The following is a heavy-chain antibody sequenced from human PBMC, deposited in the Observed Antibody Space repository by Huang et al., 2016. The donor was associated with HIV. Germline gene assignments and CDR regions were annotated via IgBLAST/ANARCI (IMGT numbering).Heavy chain of an antibody. CDR2: INSDVIST. Sequence: EVQLVESGGGLVQPGGSLRLSCAASGFTFSTYWMHWVRQAPGKGLVWVSRINSDVISTSYADAGKGRFTISRDNAKNTLYLQMNSLRAEDTAVYYCARERSSGWAIDYWGQGTLVTVSS. CDR1: GFTFSTYW. D-gene: IGHD6-19*01. CDR3: ARERSSGWAIDY. V-gene: IGHV3-74*01. J-gene: IGHJ4*02.